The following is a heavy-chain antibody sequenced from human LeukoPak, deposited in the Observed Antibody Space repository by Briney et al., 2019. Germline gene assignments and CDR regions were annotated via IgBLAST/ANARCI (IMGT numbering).Heavy chain of an antibody. CDR3: ARHIESKGDDY. J-gene: IGHJ4*02. Sequence: GASLQISCKGSGYIFTSYWIGWVRQLPGKGLEGMGIIYPGDSDTRYSPSFQGQVTISADKSISTAYLQWSSLKASDTAMYYCARHIESKGDDYWGQGTLVTVSS. V-gene: IGHV5-51*01. CDR1: GYIFTSYW. D-gene: IGHD2-15*01. CDR2: IYPGDSDT.